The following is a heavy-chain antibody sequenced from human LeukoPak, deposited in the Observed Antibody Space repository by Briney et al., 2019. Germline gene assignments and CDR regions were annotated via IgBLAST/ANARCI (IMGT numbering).Heavy chain of an antibody. J-gene: IGHJ6*02. Sequence: GGSLRLSCAASGFTFSSYWMHWVRQAPGKGLVCVSRITSDGSSTNYADSVRGRFTISRDNAKNTVYLQMNSLRAEDTALYYCARDLHYWVAMDVWGQGTTVTVS. D-gene: IGHD2-8*02. CDR2: ITSDGSST. V-gene: IGHV3-74*01. CDR3: ARDLHYWVAMDV. CDR1: GFTFSSYW.